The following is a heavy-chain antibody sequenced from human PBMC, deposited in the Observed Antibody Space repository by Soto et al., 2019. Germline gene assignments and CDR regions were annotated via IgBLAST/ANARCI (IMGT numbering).Heavy chain of an antibody. V-gene: IGHV3-48*01. CDR1: GFTFSFYT. CDR3: VREGGDLRGSGVFDY. CDR2: ISRGGSSI. J-gene: IGHJ4*02. D-gene: IGHD6-19*01. Sequence: GGSLRLSCAASGFTFSFYTMNWVRQTPGKGLEWLAYISRGGSSIYYTDSVKGRFTVSRDNANNSLSLQLNSLRREDTAVYYCVREGGDLRGSGVFDYWGQGTLVTVSS.